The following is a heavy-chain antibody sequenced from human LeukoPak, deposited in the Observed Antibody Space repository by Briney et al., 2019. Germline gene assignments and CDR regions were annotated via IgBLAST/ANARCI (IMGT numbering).Heavy chain of an antibody. V-gene: IGHV3-9*01. Sequence: GGSLRLSCAASGFTFNDYTMNWVRQAPGKDLEWVSGISWNSGTIGYADSVKGRFTISRDNAKNSLYLQMNSLRAEDTALYYCTKGVSMIVPLTAFDIWGQGTMVTVSS. CDR2: ISWNSGTI. CDR1: GFTFNDYT. CDR3: TKGVSMIVPLTAFDI. D-gene: IGHD3-22*01. J-gene: IGHJ3*02.